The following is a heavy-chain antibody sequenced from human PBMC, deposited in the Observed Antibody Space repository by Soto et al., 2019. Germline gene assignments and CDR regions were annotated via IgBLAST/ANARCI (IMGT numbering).Heavy chain of an antibody. CDR1: GGTFSSYA. Sequence: SVKVSCKASGGTFSSYAISWVRQAPGQGLEWMGGIIPIFGTANYAQKFQGRVTITADESTSTAYMELSSQRSEDTAGYYCARALGVRDAFDSWGQGTMVTVAS. CDR3: ARALGVRDAFDS. D-gene: IGHD2-8*01. V-gene: IGHV1-69*13. J-gene: IGHJ3*02. CDR2: IIPIFGTA.